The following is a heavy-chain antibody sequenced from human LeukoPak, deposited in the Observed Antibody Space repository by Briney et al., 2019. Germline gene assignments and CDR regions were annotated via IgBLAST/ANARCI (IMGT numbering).Heavy chain of an antibody. CDR2: IYHSGST. V-gene: IGHV4-38-2*01. Sequence: SETLSLTCAVSGYSISSGYYWGWIRQPPGKGLEWIGSIYHSGSTYYNPSLKSRVTISVDTSKNQFSLKLSSVTAADTAVYYCARRFLHIVVVGDAFDIWGQGTMVTVSS. CDR3: ARRFLHIVVVGDAFDI. CDR1: GYSISSGYY. D-gene: IGHD2-15*01. J-gene: IGHJ3*02.